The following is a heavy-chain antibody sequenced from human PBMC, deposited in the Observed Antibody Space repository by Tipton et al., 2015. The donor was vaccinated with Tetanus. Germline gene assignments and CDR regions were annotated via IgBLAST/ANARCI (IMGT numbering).Heavy chain of an antibody. Sequence: GSLRLSCDVSGGPVSSSNWWSWVRQAPGKGLEWIGEIYYSGTTNYNPSLKSRVTISTDKSKNQVSLRLNSVTAADTVVYFCARTPDYYYGMDVWGQGTTVTVSS. CDR3: ARTPDYYYGMDV. CDR2: IYYSGTT. CDR1: GGPVSSSNW. J-gene: IGHJ6*02. V-gene: IGHV4-4*01.